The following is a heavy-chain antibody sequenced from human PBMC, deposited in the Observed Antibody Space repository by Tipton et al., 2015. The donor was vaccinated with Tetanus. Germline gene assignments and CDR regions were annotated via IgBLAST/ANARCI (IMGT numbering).Heavy chain of an antibody. D-gene: IGHD5-18*01. CDR3: ARWRHEDRFFDL. CDR2: TYYRSRWFH. J-gene: IGHJ2*01. V-gene: IGHV6-1*01. Sequence: LVQSSQTLSLTCDISGDSVSSNDVAWSWIRQSPSRGLEWLGRTYYRSRWFHNYGLSVQSRITINSDTSKNQFSLHLNSVIPEDTAVYYCARWRHEDRFFDLWGRGTRVTVSP. CDR1: GDSVSSNDVA.